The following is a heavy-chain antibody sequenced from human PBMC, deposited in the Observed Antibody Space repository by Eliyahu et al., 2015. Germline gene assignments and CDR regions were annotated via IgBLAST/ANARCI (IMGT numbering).Heavy chain of an antibody. D-gene: IGHD5-18*01. V-gene: IGHV4-34*01. CDR1: GGSFSGYY. J-gene: IGHJ3*02. CDR2: INHSGST. Sequence: QVQLQQWGAGLLKPSETLSLTCAVXGGSFSGYYWSWIRQPPGKGLEWIGEINHSGSTNYNPSLKSRVTISVDTSKNQFSLKLSSVTAADTAVYYCARPVDTAMDAFDIWGQGTMVTVSS. CDR3: ARPVDTAMDAFDI.